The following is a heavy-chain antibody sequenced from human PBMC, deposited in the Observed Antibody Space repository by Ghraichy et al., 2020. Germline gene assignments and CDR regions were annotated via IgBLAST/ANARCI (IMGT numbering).Heavy chain of an antibody. V-gene: IGHV4-34*01. CDR2: INHSGST. J-gene: IGHJ6*03. Sequence: SETLSLTCAVYGGSFSGYYWSWIRQPPGKGLEWIGEINHSGSTNYNPSLKSRVTISVDTSKNQFSLKLSSVTAADTAVYYCARTAVEYYYGSSNYYMDVWGKGTTVTVSS. CDR3: ARTAVEYYYGSSNYYMDV. CDR1: GGSFSGYY. D-gene: IGHD3-10*01.